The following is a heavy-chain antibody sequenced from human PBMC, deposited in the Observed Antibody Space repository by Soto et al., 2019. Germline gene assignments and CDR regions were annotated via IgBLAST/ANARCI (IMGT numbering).Heavy chain of an antibody. J-gene: IGHJ4*02. CDR3: ASGHDAYKVRY. V-gene: IGHV4-31*02. Sequence: WTWIRQHPGKGLECIGYIYYSGTTYYNPSLKSRPTISMDTSENQFSLELTSVPAADTAIYFCASGHDAYKVRYWGQGTLVTVSS. D-gene: IGHD1-1*01. CDR2: IYYSGTT.